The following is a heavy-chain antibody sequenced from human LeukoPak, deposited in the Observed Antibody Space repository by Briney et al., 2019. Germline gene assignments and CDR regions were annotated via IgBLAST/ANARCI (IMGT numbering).Heavy chain of an antibody. CDR3: ARDRIAAAGTSYYYYYYGMDV. V-gene: IGHV3-33*01. J-gene: IGHJ6*04. D-gene: IGHD6-13*01. CDR2: ICYDGSNK. CDR1: GFTFSSYG. Sequence: GGSLRLSCAASGFTFSSYGMHWVRQAPGKGLEGVAGICYDGSNKYYADSVKGRFTISRDNAKNTLYLQMNSLRAEDTAVYYCARDRIAAAGTSYYYYYYGMDVWGKGPTVTVSS.